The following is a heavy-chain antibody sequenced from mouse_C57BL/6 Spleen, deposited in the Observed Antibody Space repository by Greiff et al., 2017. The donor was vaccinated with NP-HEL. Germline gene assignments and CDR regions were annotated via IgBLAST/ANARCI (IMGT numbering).Heavy chain of an antibody. J-gene: IGHJ1*03. D-gene: IGHD1-1*01. CDR1: GFNIKDYY. CDR3: TARLTTVDERYFDV. Sequence: VQLKQSGAELVRPGASVKLSCTASGFNIKDYYMHWVKQRPEQGLEWIGRIDPEDGDTEYAPKFQGKATMTADTSSNTAYLQLSSLTSEDTAVYYCTARLTTVDERYFDVWGTGTTVTVSS. V-gene: IGHV14-1*01. CDR2: IDPEDGDT.